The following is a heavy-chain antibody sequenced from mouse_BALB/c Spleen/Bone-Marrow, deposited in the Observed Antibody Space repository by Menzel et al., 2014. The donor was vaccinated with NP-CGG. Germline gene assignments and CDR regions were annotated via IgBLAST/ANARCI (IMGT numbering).Heavy chain of an antibody. CDR3: ARGRRYAGPYFDS. CDR1: GYTFTDFN. Sequence: VQLQQSGPELVKPGASVKISCKASGYTFTDFNMHWVKQSHGKSLEWIGFISPYIGGTGYNQKFKSKATLTVDSSSSQAFMELRSVASEPSAVYYCARGRRYAGPYFDSWGQGTTLTVSS. J-gene: IGHJ2*01. V-gene: IGHV1S29*02. D-gene: IGHD2-14*01. CDR2: ISPYIGGT.